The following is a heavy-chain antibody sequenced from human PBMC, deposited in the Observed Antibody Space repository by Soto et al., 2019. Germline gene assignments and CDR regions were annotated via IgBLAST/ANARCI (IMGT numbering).Heavy chain of an antibody. Sequence: PVGSLRLSCAASGFTVSSYGMHWVRQAPGKGLEWVAVIWYDGSNKYYADSVKGRFTISRDNSKNTLYLQMNSLRAEDTAVYYCARDGAGHSNYYYYYGMDVWGQGTTVTVSS. J-gene: IGHJ6*02. CDR2: IWYDGSNK. D-gene: IGHD4-4*01. CDR3: ARDGAGHSNYYYYYGMDV. CDR1: GFTVSSYG. V-gene: IGHV3-33*01.